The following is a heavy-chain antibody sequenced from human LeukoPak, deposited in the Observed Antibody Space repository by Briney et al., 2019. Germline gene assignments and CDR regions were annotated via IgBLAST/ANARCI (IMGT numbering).Heavy chain of an antibody. D-gene: IGHD7-27*01. CDR3: ATTGGY. J-gene: IGHJ4*02. CDR1: GGSFSGYY. Sequence: SETLSLTCAVYGGSFSGYYWNWIRQPPGKGLEWIGEINHSGNTNYNPSLKSRLTISVDTSKNQFSLKLDSVTAADTAVYYCATTGGYWGQGTLVTVSS. V-gene: IGHV4-34*01. CDR2: INHSGNT.